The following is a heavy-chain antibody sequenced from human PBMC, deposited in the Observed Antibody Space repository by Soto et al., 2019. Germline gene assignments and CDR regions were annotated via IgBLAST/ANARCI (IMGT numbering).Heavy chain of an antibody. CDR3: ARATNYYYGSGSWFDP. CDR2: IYHSGST. CDR1: GGSISSGGYS. J-gene: IGHJ5*02. Sequence: SETLSLTCAVSGGSISSGGYSWSWIRQPLGKGLEWIGYIYHSGSTYYNPSLKSRVTISVDRSKNQFSLKLSSVTAADTAVYYCARATNYYYGSGSWFDPWGQGTLVTVSS. V-gene: IGHV4-30-2*01. D-gene: IGHD3-10*01.